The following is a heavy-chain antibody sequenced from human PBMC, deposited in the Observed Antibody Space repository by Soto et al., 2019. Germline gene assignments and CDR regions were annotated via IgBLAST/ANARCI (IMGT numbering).Heavy chain of an antibody. D-gene: IGHD3-3*01. CDR1: GYSFTSYG. J-gene: IGHJ6*02. V-gene: IGHV1-18*01. Sequence: ASGKVSCEASGYSFTSYGISWVRQAPGQGLEWMGWIRAYNGNTNYAQKLQARVTMTTDTSTSTAYMELRSLRSDDTAVYYCARDSQLRFLEWLFAPENYYYYGMDVWGQGTTVTLSS. CDR2: IRAYNGNT. CDR3: ARDSQLRFLEWLFAPENYYYYGMDV.